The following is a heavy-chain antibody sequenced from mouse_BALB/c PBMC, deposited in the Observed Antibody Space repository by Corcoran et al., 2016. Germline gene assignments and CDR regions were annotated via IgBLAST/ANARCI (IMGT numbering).Heavy chain of an antibody. J-gene: IGHJ4*01. CDR3: ARVTTV. D-gene: IGHD1-1*01. Sequence: EVQLQQSGPELVKPGASVKMSCKASGYTFTDYYMDWVKQSHGESFEWIGRVNPYNGGTSYNQKFKGKATLTVDKSSSTAYMELNSLTSEDSAVYYCARVTTVWGQGTSVTVSS. CDR2: VNPYNGGT. V-gene: IGHV1-19*01. CDR1: GYTFTDYY.